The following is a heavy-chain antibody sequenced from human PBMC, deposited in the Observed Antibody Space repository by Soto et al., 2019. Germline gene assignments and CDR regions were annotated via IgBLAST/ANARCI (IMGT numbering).Heavy chain of an antibody. D-gene: IGHD3-16*01. V-gene: IGHV1-18*01. Sequence: QVQLAQSANEVKKPGAPVWVSCKAAGYTFIRYGIAWVRQAPGQGLEWMGWISPYNDYTVYAQKFQGRVSMTADTSTRTVYMNLRGLKSDDTAVYYCARGGYYDNSWGKLSHYGLDVWGQGSSVSVSS. CDR2: ISPYNDYT. J-gene: IGHJ6*02. CDR3: ARGGYYDNSWGKLSHYGLDV. CDR1: GYTFIRYG.